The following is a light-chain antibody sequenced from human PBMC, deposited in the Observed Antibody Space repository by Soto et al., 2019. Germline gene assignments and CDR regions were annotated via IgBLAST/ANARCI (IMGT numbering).Light chain of an antibody. CDR2: DAS. CDR3: QQYNDEPWT. V-gene: IGKV1-5*01. J-gene: IGKJ1*01. CDR1: QNIGNW. Sequence: DIQMTQSPSTWSASVGDRVTITCRASQNIGNWLAWYQQKPGKTPDLLIYDASSLESGVPLRFSGSGSGTEFTLTISSLQTDDSATYYCQQYNDEPWTFGQGTKVEIK.